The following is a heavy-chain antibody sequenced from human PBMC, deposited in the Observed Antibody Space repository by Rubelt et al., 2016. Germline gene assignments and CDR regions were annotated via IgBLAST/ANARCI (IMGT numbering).Heavy chain of an antibody. CDR1: GYTFTSYY. CDR3: VGGEPADY. J-gene: IGHJ4*02. V-gene: IGHV1-46*01. Sequence: QVQLVQSGAEVKKPGASVKVSCKASGYTFTSYYMHWVRQAPGQGLEWMGKINPSGGSTSYAQKFQGSCTMTADTSTSTAYMGLRSLRSDDTAVYYCVGGEPADYWGQGTLVTVSS. CDR2: INPSGGST. D-gene: IGHD3-10*01.